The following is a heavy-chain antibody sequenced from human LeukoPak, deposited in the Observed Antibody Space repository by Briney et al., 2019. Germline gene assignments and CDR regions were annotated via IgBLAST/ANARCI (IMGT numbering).Heavy chain of an antibody. CDR2: IYYSGST. CDR3: AREVGMGSSYYMDV. V-gene: IGHV4-30-4*08. Sequence: SETLSLTCTVSGGSISSGDYYWSWIRQPPGKGLDWIGYIYYSGSTYYNPSLKSRVTISVDTSKNQFSLKLSSVTAADTAVYYCAREVGMGSSYYMDVWGKGTTVTVSS. CDR1: GGSISSGDYY. D-gene: IGHD3-10*01. J-gene: IGHJ6*03.